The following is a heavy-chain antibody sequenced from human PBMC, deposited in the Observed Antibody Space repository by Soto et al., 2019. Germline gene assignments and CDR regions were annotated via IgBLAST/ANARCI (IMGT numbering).Heavy chain of an antibody. CDR3: ARESIGGEFDP. Sequence: EVQLVESGGGLVQPGGSLRLSCAASGFTFSSYWMSWVRQAPGKGLEWVANIKQDGSEKYYLDSVKGRFTISRDNAKNSLYLQMNSLRAEDTAVYYCARESIGGEFDPWGQGTLVTVSS. J-gene: IGHJ5*02. CDR1: GFTFSSYW. D-gene: IGHD3-16*01. V-gene: IGHV3-7*04. CDR2: IKQDGSEK.